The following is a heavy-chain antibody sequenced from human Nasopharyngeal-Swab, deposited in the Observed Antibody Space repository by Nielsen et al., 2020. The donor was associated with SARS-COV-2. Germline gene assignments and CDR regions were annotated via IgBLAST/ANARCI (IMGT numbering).Heavy chain of an antibody. Sequence: GESLKISCTASGYTFSSAWIGWVRQMPRKGLEWVGIIYPGDSDTRYSPAFQGQAPISAARSTTTAYLHWSSLQASDTAMYYCARRVSGRPWFDSWGQGTLVTVSS. CDR1: GYTFSSAW. D-gene: IGHD3-10*01. CDR2: IYPGDSDT. CDR3: ARRVSGRPWFDS. V-gene: IGHV5-51*01. J-gene: IGHJ5*01.